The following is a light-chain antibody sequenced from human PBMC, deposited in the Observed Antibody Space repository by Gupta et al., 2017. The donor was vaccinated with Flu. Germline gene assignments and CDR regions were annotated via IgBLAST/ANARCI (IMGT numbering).Light chain of an antibody. CDR3: QHYRYSHRP. J-gene: IGKJ4*01. Sequence: EIVLTPSPGTLSLSPGERATLSCRASQSVSSNYLAWYQQKPGQAPRLLIYDTSSRATGIPDRFSGSGSGTDFILTISRLEPDDFAVYYCQHYRYSHRPFGGGTRVEIK. CDR2: DTS. CDR1: QSVSSNY. V-gene: IGKV3-20*01.